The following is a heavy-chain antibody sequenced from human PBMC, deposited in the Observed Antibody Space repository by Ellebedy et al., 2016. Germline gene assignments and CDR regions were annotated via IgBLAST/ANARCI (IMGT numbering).Heavy chain of an antibody. V-gene: IGHV3-7*01. D-gene: IGHD3-10*01. CDR3: AKGGWFGELHRVDD. CDR2: IKQDGSEE. CDR1: GFILRGFW. J-gene: IGHJ4*02. Sequence: GESLKISXEASGFILRGFWMDWVRQAPGKGLEWVANIKQDGSEEYYLDSVRGRFTISRDNPKNTLYLQMDSLRIEDTAVYYCAKGGWFGELHRVDDWGQGTQVSVSS.